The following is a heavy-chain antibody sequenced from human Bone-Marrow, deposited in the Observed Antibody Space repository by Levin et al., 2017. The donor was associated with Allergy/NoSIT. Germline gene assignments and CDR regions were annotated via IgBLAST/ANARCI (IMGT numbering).Heavy chain of an antibody. J-gene: IGHJ2*01. Sequence: SQTLSLTCTVSGDSISSSYWSWIRQPAGKGLEWIGRVYISGRTNYNPSLRSRVTLSIDTSKNQFSLQLSSVTAADTAVYYCARDQAPNWNYEYFDLWGRGTLVTVSS. CDR1: GDSISSSY. D-gene: IGHD1-7*01. V-gene: IGHV4-4*07. CDR3: ARDQAPNWNYEYFDL. CDR2: VYISGRT.